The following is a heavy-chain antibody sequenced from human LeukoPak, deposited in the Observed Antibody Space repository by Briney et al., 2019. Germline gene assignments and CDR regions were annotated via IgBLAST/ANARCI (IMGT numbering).Heavy chain of an antibody. V-gene: IGHV4-39*01. Sequence: PSETLSLTCTVSGGSISSSSYYWGWIRQPPGKGLEWIGSIYYSGSTYYNPSLKSRVTISVDTSKNQFSLKLSSVTAADTAVYYCGGSYWGADYWNFDLWGRGTLVTVSS. CDR2: IYYSGST. CDR1: GGSISSSSYY. CDR3: GGSYWGADYWNFDL. J-gene: IGHJ2*01. D-gene: IGHD1-26*01.